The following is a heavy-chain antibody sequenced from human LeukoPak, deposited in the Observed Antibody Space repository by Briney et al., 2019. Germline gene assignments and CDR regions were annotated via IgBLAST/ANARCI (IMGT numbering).Heavy chain of an antibody. CDR3: AKPMSPYYYDSSGF. Sequence: AGGSLRLSCAASGFTFSSYGMHWVRQAPGKGLEWVAFIRYDGSNKYYADSVKGRFTISRDNSKNTLYLQMNSLRTEDTAVYCCAKPMSPYYYDSSGFWGQGTLVTVSS. J-gene: IGHJ4*02. CDR1: GFTFSSYG. V-gene: IGHV3-30*02. CDR2: IRYDGSNK. D-gene: IGHD3-22*01.